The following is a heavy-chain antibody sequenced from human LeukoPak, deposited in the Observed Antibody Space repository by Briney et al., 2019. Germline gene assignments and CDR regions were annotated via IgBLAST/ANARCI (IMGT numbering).Heavy chain of an antibody. D-gene: IGHD2-15*01. CDR3: ARDGTWGPYTMDL. CDR1: GFTVSSNY. CDR2: IYSGGST. J-gene: IGHJ6*02. Sequence: PGGSLRLSCAASGFTVSSNYMSWVRQAPGKGLEWVSVIYSGGSTHYADSVKGRFTISRDNSKDTLYLQMNSLRAEDTAVYYCARDGTWGPYTMDLWGQGTTVTVSS. V-gene: IGHV3-53*01.